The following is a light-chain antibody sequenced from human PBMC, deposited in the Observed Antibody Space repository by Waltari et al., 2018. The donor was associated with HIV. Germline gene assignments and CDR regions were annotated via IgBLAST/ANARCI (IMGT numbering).Light chain of an antibody. CDR2: GNS. V-gene: IGLV1-40*01. CDR1: SSNIGAGYD. J-gene: IGLJ2*01. Sequence: QSVLTQPPSVSGAPGQRVTISCTGSSSNIGAGYDVHWYQQLPGTAPKLLIYGNSNRPSGVPDRLSGTKSGTSASLAITGLQAEDEADYYGQSYDSSLSGSVFGGGTKLTVL. CDR3: QSYDSSLSGSV.